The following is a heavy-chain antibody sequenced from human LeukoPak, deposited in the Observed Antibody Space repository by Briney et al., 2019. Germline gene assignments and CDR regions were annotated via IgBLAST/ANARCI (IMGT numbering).Heavy chain of an antibody. CDR3: AKVNFGYSYGY. V-gene: IGHV3-30-3*01. CDR1: GFTFNNYA. CDR2: ISYDGSNK. Sequence: GGSLRLSCAASGFTFNNYAMHWVRQAPGKGLEWVAVISYDGSNKYYADSVKGRFTISRDNSKNTLYLQMNSLRAEDTAVYYCAKVNFGYSYGYWGQGTLVTVSS. D-gene: IGHD5-18*01. J-gene: IGHJ4*02.